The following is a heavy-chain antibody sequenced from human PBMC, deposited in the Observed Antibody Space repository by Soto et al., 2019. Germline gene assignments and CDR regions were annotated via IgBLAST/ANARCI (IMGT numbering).Heavy chain of an antibody. CDR2: IKQDGSEK. Sequence: GGSLRLSSAASGFPFSSYWMSWVRQAPGKGLEWVANIKQDGSEKYYVDSVKGRFTISRDNAKNSLYLQMNSLRAEDTAVYYCARDSNGVCYFDYWGQGTLVTVSS. D-gene: IGHD2-8*01. CDR1: GFPFSSYW. J-gene: IGHJ4*02. CDR3: ARDSNGVCYFDY. V-gene: IGHV3-7*01.